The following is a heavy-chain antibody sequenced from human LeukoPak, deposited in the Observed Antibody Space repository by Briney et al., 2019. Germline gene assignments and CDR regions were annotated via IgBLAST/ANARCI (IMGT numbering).Heavy chain of an antibody. CDR3: ARDYYDSSGSDKPPYGMDV. J-gene: IGHJ6*02. Sequence: KPSETLSLTCTVSGGSISSYYWSWIRQPPGKGLEWIGYIYYSGNTNYNPSLKSRVTISVDTSKNQFSLKLSSVTAADTAVYYCARDYYDSSGSDKPPYGMDVWGQGTTVTVSS. CDR2: IYYSGNT. CDR1: GGSISSYY. D-gene: IGHD3-22*01. V-gene: IGHV4-59*01.